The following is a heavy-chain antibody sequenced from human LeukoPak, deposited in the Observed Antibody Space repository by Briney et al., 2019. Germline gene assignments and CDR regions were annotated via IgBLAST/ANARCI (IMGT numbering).Heavy chain of an antibody. CDR3: AREGADAFDI. CDR1: GFTFRSYA. V-gene: IGHV3-21*01. CDR2: ISSGGTYI. D-gene: IGHD1-26*01. J-gene: IGHJ3*02. Sequence: GGSLRLSCAASGFTFRSYAMSWVRQAPGKGLEWVSCISSGGTYIYYADSVKGRFTISRDNAKNSLYLQMNSLRAEDTAVYYCAREGADAFDIWGQGTMVTVSS.